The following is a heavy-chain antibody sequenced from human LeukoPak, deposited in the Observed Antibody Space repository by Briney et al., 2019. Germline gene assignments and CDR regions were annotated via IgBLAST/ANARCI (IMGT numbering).Heavy chain of an antibody. CDR3: VRREDYRGVGY. Sequence: SETLSLTCTVSGGSISSYYWSWIRQPPGAGLEWIGSIYRSGSTYYNPSLKSRVTISVDTSKNQFSLKLSSVTAADTAVYYCVRREDYRGVGYWGQGTLVTVSS. CDR2: IYRSGST. CDR1: GGSISSYY. V-gene: IGHV4-59*08. D-gene: IGHD4-11*01. J-gene: IGHJ4*02.